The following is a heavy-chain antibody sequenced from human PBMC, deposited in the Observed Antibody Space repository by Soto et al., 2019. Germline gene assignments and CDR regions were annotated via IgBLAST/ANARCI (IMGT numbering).Heavy chain of an antibody. D-gene: IGHD6-19*01. J-gene: IGHJ4*01. Sequence: GGSLRLSCAASVFTFSSYGMHLVRQGPGKGLECVSVIWYDGSNKYYADSVKGRFTISRYNSKNTLYLQMNSMRAEDTAVYYCAKDMGQWVEPFADWAHGTIVTVSS. CDR1: VFTFSSYG. CDR3: AKDMGQWVEPFAD. CDR2: IWYDGSNK. V-gene: IGHV3-33*06.